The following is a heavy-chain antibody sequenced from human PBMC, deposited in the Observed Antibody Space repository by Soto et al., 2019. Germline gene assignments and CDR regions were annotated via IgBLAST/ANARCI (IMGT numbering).Heavy chain of an antibody. CDR3: ARDRDCSGGSCFNWFDP. Sequence: ASVEVSCKASGYTFTSYYIHWVRQAPGQRLELMGIINPSGGSTSYAQKFQGRVTMTRDTSTSTVYMELSSLRSEDTTVYYCARDRDCSGGSCFNWFDPWGQGTLVTVSS. D-gene: IGHD2-15*01. CDR1: GYTFTSYY. CDR2: INPSGGST. V-gene: IGHV1-46*01. J-gene: IGHJ5*02.